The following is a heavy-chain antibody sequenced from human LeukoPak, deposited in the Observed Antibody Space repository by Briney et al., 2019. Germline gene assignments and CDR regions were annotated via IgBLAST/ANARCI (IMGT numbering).Heavy chain of an antibody. CDR2: IYYSGST. V-gene: IGHV4-59*01. Sequence: PSETLSLTCTVSGGSISSYFWTWIRQPPGKGLEWIGYIYYSGSTNYNPSLKSRVTISVDTSKNQFSLKLSSVTAADTAVYFCARATFGYNNNLDAFDIWGQGTMATVSS. CDR1: GGSISSYF. D-gene: IGHD5-24*01. J-gene: IGHJ3*02. CDR3: ARATFGYNNNLDAFDI.